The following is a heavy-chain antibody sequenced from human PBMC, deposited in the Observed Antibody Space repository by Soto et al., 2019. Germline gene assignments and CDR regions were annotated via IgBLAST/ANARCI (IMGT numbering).Heavy chain of an antibody. Sequence: QVQLVQSGAEVKKPESSVKVYCKASGGTFISYAISWVRQAPGQGLEWMGGIIPIFGTANYAQKFQGRVTITADESASTAYLDLRSLRSEDTAVYYCAIGGDYFLYRGRFDPWGQGTLVTASS. D-gene: IGHD4-17*01. CDR3: AIGGDYFLYRGRFDP. CDR2: IIPIFGTA. V-gene: IGHV1-69*12. J-gene: IGHJ5*02. CDR1: GGTFISYA.